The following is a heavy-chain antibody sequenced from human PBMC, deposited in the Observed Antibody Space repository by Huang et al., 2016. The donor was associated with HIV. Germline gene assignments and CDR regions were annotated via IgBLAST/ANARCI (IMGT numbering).Heavy chain of an antibody. CDR2: IHYSGST. J-gene: IGHJ4*02. D-gene: IGHD3-3*01. CDR3: ARHSDDFWSGYSYFDY. CDR1: GGSISSSSYY. Sequence: QLQLQESGPGLVKPSETLSLTCTVSGGSISSSSYYWGWIRQPPGKGLEWIGSIHYSGSTYYNPSLKSRVPISVDTSKNQFSLKLSSVTAADTAVYYCARHSDDFWSGYSYFDYWGQGTLVPVSS. V-gene: IGHV4-39*01.